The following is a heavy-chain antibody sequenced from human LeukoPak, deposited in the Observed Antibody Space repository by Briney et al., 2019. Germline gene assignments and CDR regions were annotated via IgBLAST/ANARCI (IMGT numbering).Heavy chain of an antibody. D-gene: IGHD3-22*01. Sequence: ASVKVSCKASGYTFTSYYMHWVRQAPGQGLEWMGIINPSGGSTSYAQKFQGRVTMTRDTSTSTVYMELSSLRSEDTAVYYCARSNAPLEDYDSSGYPMLWWGQGTLVTVSS. J-gene: IGHJ4*02. CDR2: INPSGGST. CDR1: GYTFTSYY. V-gene: IGHV1-46*01. CDR3: ARSNAPLEDYDSSGYPMLW.